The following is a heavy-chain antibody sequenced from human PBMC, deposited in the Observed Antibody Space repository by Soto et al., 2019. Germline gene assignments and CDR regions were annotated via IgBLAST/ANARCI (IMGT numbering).Heavy chain of an antibody. J-gene: IGHJ4*02. Sequence: QPGGSLRLSCAASGFTFSSYAMHWVRQAPGKGLEWVAVISYDGSNKYYADSVKGRFTISRDNSKNTLYLQMNSLRAEDTAVYYCAGYSYGTFDYWGQGTLVTVSS. CDR2: ISYDGSNK. CDR3: AGYSYGTFDY. CDR1: GFTFSSYA. D-gene: IGHD5-18*01. V-gene: IGHV3-30-3*01.